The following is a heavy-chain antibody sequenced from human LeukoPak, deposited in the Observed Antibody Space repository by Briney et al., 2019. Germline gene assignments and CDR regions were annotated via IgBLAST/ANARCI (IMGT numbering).Heavy chain of an antibody. CDR1: GFTFSSYG. D-gene: IGHD4-17*01. J-gene: IGHJ4*02. CDR3: AKDTAMTTVTAAIDY. CDR2: ISYDGSNK. V-gene: IGHV3-30*18. Sequence: GGSLRLSCAASGFTFSSYGMHWVRQAPGKGLEWVAVISYDGSNKYYADSVKGRFTISRDNSKNTLYLQMNSLRAEDTAVYYCAKDTAMTTVTAAIDYWGQGTLVIVSS.